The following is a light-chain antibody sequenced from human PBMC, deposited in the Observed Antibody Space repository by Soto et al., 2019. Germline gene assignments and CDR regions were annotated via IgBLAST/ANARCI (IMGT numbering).Light chain of an antibody. Sequence: QPVLTQPPSASGTPGQRITISCSGSTSNIESHTVNWYQQVPGTAPRLLINTNNQRPSGVPDRFSGSKSGASASLTISGLQSEDAATYYCATWDDSRKGVFGAGTKLTVL. J-gene: IGLJ1*01. CDR1: TSNIESHT. CDR3: ATWDDSRKGV. CDR2: TNN. V-gene: IGLV1-44*01.